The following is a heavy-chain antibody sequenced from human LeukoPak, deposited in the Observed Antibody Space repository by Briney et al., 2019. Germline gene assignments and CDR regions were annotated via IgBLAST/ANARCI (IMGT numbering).Heavy chain of an antibody. J-gene: IGHJ4*02. V-gene: IGHV3-21*01. Sequence: GGSLRLSCAASGFTLSSYSMNWVRQAPGKGLEWVSSISSSSSYIYYADSVKGRFTISRDNAKNSLYLQTNSLRAEDTAVYYCAGDSSGYYTDYWGQGTLVTVSS. CDR1: GFTLSSYS. CDR2: ISSSSSYI. CDR3: AGDSSGYYTDY. D-gene: IGHD3-22*01.